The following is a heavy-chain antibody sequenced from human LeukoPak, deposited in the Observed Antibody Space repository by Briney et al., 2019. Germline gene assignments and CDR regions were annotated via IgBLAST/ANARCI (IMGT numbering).Heavy chain of an antibody. CDR2: ISSSSSYI. CDR1: GFTFMNYA. V-gene: IGHV3-21*01. CDR3: ARDYRAAEAF. J-gene: IGHJ4*02. Sequence: GGSLRLSCATSGFTFMNYAMNWVRQAPGKGLEWVSSISSSSSYIYYADSVKGRFTISRDNAKNSLYLQMNSLRAEDTAVYYCARDYRAAEAFWGQGTLVTVSS. D-gene: IGHD6-13*01.